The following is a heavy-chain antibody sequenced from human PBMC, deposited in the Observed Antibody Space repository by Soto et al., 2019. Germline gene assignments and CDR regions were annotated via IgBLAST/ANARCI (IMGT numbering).Heavy chain of an antibody. D-gene: IGHD1-26*01. J-gene: IGHJ4*02. CDR3: AGGIVGVYVDAGY. CDR1: GYTFTGYY. V-gene: IGHV1-2*02. Sequence: AVNVSCKASGYTFTGYYMHWVRQAPGQGLEWMGWINPNSGGTNYAQKFQGRVTMTRDTSISTAYMELSRLRSDDTAVYYCAGGIVGVYVDAGYWGQGTRVTV. CDR2: INPNSGGT.